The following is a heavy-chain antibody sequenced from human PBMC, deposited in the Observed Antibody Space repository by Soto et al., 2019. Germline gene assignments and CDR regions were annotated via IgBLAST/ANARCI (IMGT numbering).Heavy chain of an antibody. CDR2: IFHSGST. Sequence: SETLSLTCTVSGGSISSGDYYWSWIRQPPGKGLEWIGYIFHSGSTYYNPSLKSRVTISVDGSKSQFSLKLSSVTAADTAVYYCAEDSGYNYGYFRWFDPWGQGTLVTVS. V-gene: IGHV4-30-2*02. J-gene: IGHJ5*02. CDR3: AEDSGYNYGYFRWFDP. CDR1: GGSISSGDYY. D-gene: IGHD5-18*01.